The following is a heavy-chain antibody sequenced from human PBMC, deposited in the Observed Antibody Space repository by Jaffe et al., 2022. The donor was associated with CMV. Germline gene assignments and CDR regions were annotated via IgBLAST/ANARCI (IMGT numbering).Heavy chain of an antibody. CDR2: ISYDGSNK. CDR1: GFTFSSYG. J-gene: IGHJ6*02. D-gene: IGHD4-17*01. V-gene: IGHV3-30*18. Sequence: QVQLVESGGGVVQPGRSLRLSCAASGFTFSSYGMHWVRQAPGKGLEWVAVISYDGSNKYYADSVKGRFTISRDNSKNTLYLQMNSLRAEDTAVYYCAKVLDYGDYGYYYGMDVWGQGTTVTVSS. CDR3: AKVLDYGDYGYYYGMDV.